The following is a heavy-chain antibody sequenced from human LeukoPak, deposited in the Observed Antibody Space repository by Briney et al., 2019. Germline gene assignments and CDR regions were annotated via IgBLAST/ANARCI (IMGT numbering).Heavy chain of an antibody. Sequence: SQTLSLTCTVSGDSISSGGYSCSWIRQHPGKGLEWIGYIYYRGHTYYNPSLKSRITISVDTSKNQISLKMTSVTAADTAVYYCAREPSSGYDPEGAYWGQGTQVTVSS. D-gene: IGHD5-12*01. J-gene: IGHJ4*02. CDR3: AREPSSGYDPEGAY. V-gene: IGHV4-31*03. CDR1: GDSISSGGYS. CDR2: IYYRGHT.